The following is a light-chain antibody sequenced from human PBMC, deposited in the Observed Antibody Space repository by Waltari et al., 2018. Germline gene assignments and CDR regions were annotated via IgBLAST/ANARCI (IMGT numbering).Light chain of an antibody. CDR2: DAS. CDR1: QRVSRY. V-gene: IGKV3-11*01. Sequence: DIVLSPSPATLPLSPGERAILSCRASQRVSRYLAWYHQKPGQAPRLLIYDASNRATGIPVRFSGSGSGTDFTLTISSLGPEDFAVYYCLQHSDWPRFTFGPGTKVDIK. J-gene: IGKJ3*01. CDR3: LQHSDWPRFT.